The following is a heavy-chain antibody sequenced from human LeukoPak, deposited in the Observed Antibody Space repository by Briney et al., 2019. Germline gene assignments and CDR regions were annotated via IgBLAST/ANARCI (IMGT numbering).Heavy chain of an antibody. CDR1: GGSISSYY. D-gene: IGHD6-13*01. Sequence: PSETLSLTCTVSGGSISSYYWSWIRQPPGKGLEWIGYIYYSGSTNYNPSLKSRVTISVDTSKNQFSLKLGSVTAADTAVYYCAREQQQLDSWFDPWGQGTLVTVSS. CDR3: AREQQQLDSWFDP. V-gene: IGHV4-59*01. J-gene: IGHJ5*02. CDR2: IYYSGST.